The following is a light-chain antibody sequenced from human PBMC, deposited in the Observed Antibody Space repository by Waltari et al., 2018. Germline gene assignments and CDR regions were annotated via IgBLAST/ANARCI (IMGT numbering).Light chain of an antibody. J-gene: IGLJ3*02. Sequence: QSVLTQPPSASGTPGQTVTISCSGSSSTIGSNTVNWYQQLPGTAPKLLIYSNNQRPSGVPDRFSGSKSGTSASLAISGLQSEDEADYYCAAWDDSLNGPNWVFGGGTKLTVL. CDR3: AAWDDSLNGPNWV. CDR1: SSTIGSNT. V-gene: IGLV1-44*01. CDR2: SNN.